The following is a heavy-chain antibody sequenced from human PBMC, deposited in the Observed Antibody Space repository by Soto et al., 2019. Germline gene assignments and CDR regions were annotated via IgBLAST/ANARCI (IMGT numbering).Heavy chain of an antibody. CDR2: IYYSGST. CDR1: GGSISSGGYY. Sequence: TSETLSLTCTVSGGSISSGGYYWSCIRQHPGKGLEWIGYIYYSGSTYYNPSLKSRVTISVDTSKNQFSLKLSSVTAADTAVYYCARVLHYAPGFCYGDNYCDGMAVWGRGTTVPVSS. D-gene: IGHD2-2*01. J-gene: IGHJ6*01. CDR3: ARVLHYAPGFCYGDNYCDGMAV. V-gene: IGHV4-31*03.